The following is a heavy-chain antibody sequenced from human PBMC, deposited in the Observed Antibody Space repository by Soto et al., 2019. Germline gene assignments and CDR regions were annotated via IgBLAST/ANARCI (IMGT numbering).Heavy chain of an antibody. CDR2: IYYSGST. CDR3: AAELWFGELSWFDP. Sequence: SETLSLTCTVSGGSISSGGYYWSWIRQHPGKGLEWIGYIYYSGSTYYNPSLKSRVTISVDTSKNQFSLKLSSVTAADTAVYYCAAELWFGELSWFDPWGQGALVTVSS. J-gene: IGHJ5*02. D-gene: IGHD3-10*01. CDR1: GGSISSGGYY. V-gene: IGHV4-31*03.